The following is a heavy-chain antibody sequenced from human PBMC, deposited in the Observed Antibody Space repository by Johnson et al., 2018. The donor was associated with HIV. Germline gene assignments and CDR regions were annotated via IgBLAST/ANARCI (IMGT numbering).Heavy chain of an antibody. CDR1: GLTFEDYA. J-gene: IGHJ3*02. V-gene: IGHV3-9*01. Sequence: VQLVESGGGLVQPGRSLRLSCAASGLTFEDYAMHWVRQAPGKGLEWVSGISWNSGSIGYADSVKGRFTISRDNAKNSLYLQMDSLRAEDTAVYYCAKEAADDAFDIWGQGTMVIVSS. CDR3: AKEAADDAFDI. D-gene: IGHD6-25*01. CDR2: ISWNSGSI.